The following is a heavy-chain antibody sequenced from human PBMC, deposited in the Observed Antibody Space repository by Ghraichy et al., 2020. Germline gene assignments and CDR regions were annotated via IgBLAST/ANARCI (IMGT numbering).Heavy chain of an antibody. CDR2: ISGSGGST. V-gene: IGHV3-23*01. CDR1: GFTFSSYA. D-gene: IGHD4-17*01. J-gene: IGHJ3*02. Sequence: GGSLRLSCAASGFTFSSYAMSWVRQAPGKGLEWVSAISGSGGSTYYADSVKGRFTISRDNSKNTLYLQMNSLRAEDTAVYYCAKDSADYGDYSDAFDIWGQGTMVTVSS. CDR3: AKDSADYGDYSDAFDI.